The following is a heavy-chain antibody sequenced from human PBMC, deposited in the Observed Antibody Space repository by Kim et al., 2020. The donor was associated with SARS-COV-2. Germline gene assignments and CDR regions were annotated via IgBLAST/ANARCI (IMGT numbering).Heavy chain of an antibody. Sequence: GGSLRLSCTASGFAFSSYGMTWIRQVPGKGLEWVANITQDGSDKYYVDSVKGRFTISRNNAQNSLYLQMNSLRADDTAVYYCGGGVRDYYWGLGT. V-gene: IGHV3-7*01. CDR2: ITQDGSDK. CDR3: GGGVRDYY. D-gene: IGHD3-16*01. CDR1: GFAFSSYG. J-gene: IGHJ4*03.